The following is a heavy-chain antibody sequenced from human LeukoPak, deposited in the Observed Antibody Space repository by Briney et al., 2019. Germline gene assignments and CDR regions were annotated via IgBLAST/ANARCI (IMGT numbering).Heavy chain of an antibody. Sequence: GGSLRLSCAVSEFTFTDYWMNWVRQAPGKGLEWVASIRQDGGEKYYVDSVKGRFTISRGNTKNSLYLQMSALRAEDTAVYYCARDGTAAGLYFDLWGQGTLVTVSS. J-gene: IGHJ4*03. V-gene: IGHV3-7*01. D-gene: IGHD6-13*01. CDR1: EFTFTDYW. CDR3: ARDGTAAGLYFDL. CDR2: IRQDGGEK.